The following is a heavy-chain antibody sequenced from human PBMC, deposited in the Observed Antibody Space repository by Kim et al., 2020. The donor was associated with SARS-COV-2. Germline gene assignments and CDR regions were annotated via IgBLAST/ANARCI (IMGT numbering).Heavy chain of an antibody. J-gene: IGHJ4*02. CDR2: GSST. Sequence: GSSTTYADSVKGRSTISRDNAKNTLYLQMNSLRAEDTAVYYCARGGRPDYWGQGTLVTVSS. V-gene: IGHV3-74*01. CDR3: ARGGRPDY.